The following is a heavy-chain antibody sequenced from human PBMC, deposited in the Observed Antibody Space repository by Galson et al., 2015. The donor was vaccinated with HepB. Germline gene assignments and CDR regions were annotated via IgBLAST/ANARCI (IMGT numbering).Heavy chain of an antibody. CDR2: IDWDDDK. D-gene: IGHD6-13*01. J-gene: IGHJ5*02. V-gene: IGHV2-70*01. Sequence: IDWDDDKYYSTSLKTRLTISKDTSKNQVVLTMTNMDPVDTATYYCARIRSDSSSWYGWFDPWGQGTLVTVSS. CDR3: ARIRSDSSSWYGWFDP.